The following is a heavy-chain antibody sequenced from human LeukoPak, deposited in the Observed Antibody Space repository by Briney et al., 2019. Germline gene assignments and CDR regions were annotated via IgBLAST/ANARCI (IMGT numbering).Heavy chain of an antibody. D-gene: IGHD4-17*01. V-gene: IGHV3-30-3*01. Sequence: PGRSLRLSCAASGFTFDDYAMHWVRQAPGKGLEWVAVISYDGSNKYYAGSVKGRFTISRDNSKNTLYLQMNSLRAEDTAVYYCAVSRTVTTSGWGQGTLVTVSS. CDR1: GFTFDDYA. J-gene: IGHJ4*02. CDR3: AVSRTVTTSG. CDR2: ISYDGSNK.